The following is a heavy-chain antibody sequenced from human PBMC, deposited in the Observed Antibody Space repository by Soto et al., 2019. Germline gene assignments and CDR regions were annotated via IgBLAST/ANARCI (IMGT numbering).Heavy chain of an antibody. CDR2: INAGNGYT. CDR1: GYTFTGYA. V-gene: IGHV1-3*05. J-gene: IGHJ4*02. Sequence: QVQLVQSGAEEKKPGASVKVSCKASGYTFTGYAMHWVRQAPGQRLEWMGWINAGNGYTKYSQKFQGRVTITRDTSASAAYMELSRPSSEATAVYYCARGVAVAADFDYWGQGTLVSVSS. D-gene: IGHD6-19*01. CDR3: ARGVAVAADFDY.